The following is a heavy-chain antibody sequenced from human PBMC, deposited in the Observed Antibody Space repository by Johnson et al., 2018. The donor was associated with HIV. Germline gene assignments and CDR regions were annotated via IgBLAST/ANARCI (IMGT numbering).Heavy chain of an antibody. Sequence: MLLVESGGGLVQPGGSLRLSCAASGFTFSSYAMHWVRQAPGKGLEYVSAISSNGGSTYYANSVKGRFTISRDNSKNTLYLQMNSLRAEDTAVYFCARAYTYGAFDLWGQGTLVTVSS. V-gene: IGHV3-64*01. CDR1: GFTFSSYA. D-gene: IGHD3-16*01. CDR2: ISSNGGST. J-gene: IGHJ3*01. CDR3: ARAYTYGAFDL.